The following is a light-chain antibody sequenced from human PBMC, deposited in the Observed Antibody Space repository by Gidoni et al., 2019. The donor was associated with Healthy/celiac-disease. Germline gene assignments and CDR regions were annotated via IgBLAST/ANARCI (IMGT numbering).Light chain of an antibody. CDR3: CSYAGSYPFVV. Sequence: QSALTQPRSVSGSPGQSVTISCTGTSSDVGGYNYVSWYQQHPGKAPNLMIYDVSKRPSGVPDRFSGSQSGNPASLTISGLQAEDEADYYCCSYAGSYPFVVFGGGTKLTVL. J-gene: IGLJ2*01. V-gene: IGLV2-11*01. CDR2: DVS. CDR1: SSDVGGYNY.